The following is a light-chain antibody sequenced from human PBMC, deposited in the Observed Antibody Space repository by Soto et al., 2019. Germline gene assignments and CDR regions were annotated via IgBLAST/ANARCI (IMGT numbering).Light chain of an antibody. CDR3: SSNTSTPLV. Sequence: QSALTQPASVSGSPGQSITICCTGNSSDVGGYDFVSWYQHHPGKVPKRMIFEVSKRPSGVSNRFSGSKSGNTASLTISGLQAADEADYYCSSNTSTPLVFGGGPKVTVL. J-gene: IGLJ2*01. CDR1: SSDVGGYDF. CDR2: EVS. V-gene: IGLV2-14*01.